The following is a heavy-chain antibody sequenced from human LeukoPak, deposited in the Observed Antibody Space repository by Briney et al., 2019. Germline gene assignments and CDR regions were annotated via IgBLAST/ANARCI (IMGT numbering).Heavy chain of an antibody. CDR3: ARKTDHYDFWSGYYTAIDY. CDR2: INPNSGGT. D-gene: IGHD3-3*01. J-gene: IGHJ4*02. CDR1: GYTFTGYY. V-gene: IGHV1-2*02. Sequence: ASVKVSCKASGYTFTGYYMRWVRQAPGQGLEWMGWINPNSGGTNYAQKFQGRVTMTRDTSISTAYMELSRLRSDDTAVYYCARKTDHYDFWSGYYTAIDYWGQGTLVTVSS.